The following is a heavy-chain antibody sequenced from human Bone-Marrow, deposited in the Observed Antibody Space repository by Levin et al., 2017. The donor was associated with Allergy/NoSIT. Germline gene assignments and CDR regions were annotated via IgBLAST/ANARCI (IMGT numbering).Heavy chain of an antibody. CDR1: GYIFNSYY. CDR3: ARESSYDTLTGYYGRDFDY. V-gene: IGHV1-46*02. J-gene: IGHJ4*02. Sequence: ASVKVSCKASGYIFNSYYMHWVRQAPGQGLEWVGIINPDGDDTTYAQQFQGRVTMTGDTSTSTVYMELSSLRSEDTAVYYCARESSYDTLTGYYGRDFDYWGQGTLVTVSS. CDR2: INPDGDDT. D-gene: IGHD3-9*01.